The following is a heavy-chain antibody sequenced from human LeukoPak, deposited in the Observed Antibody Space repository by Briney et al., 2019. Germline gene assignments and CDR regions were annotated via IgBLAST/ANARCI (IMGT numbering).Heavy chain of an antibody. D-gene: IGHD2-21*01. Sequence: PRASVKVSCKASGGTFSSYAISWVRQAPGQGLEWMGGIIPIFGTANYAQKFQGRVTITADESTSTAYMELSSLRSEDTAVYYCARVNCGGDCSTYYYYYMDVWGKGTTVTVSS. CDR3: ARVNCGGDCSTYYYYYMDV. CDR2: IIPIFGTA. J-gene: IGHJ6*03. V-gene: IGHV1-69*13. CDR1: GGTFSSYA.